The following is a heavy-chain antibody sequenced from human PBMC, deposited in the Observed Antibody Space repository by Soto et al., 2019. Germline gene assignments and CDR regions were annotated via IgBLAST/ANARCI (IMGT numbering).Heavy chain of an antibody. V-gene: IGHV4-4*07. CDR1: GDSISGYY. CDR3: ARSGYSSAWYTAFDS. Sequence: QVQLQESGPTPVKPSETLSLTCTVSGDSISGYYWNWIRQPAGKGLEWIGRIYASGSTISNRSLRSRVALSVDTSKNQFSLNLNSVTAADTAMYYCARSGYSSAWYTAFDSWSQGTLVTVSS. D-gene: IGHD6-19*01. J-gene: IGHJ4*02. CDR2: IYASGST.